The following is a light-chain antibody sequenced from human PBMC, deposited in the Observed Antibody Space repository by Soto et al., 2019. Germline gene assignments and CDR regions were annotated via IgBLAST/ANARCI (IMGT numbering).Light chain of an antibody. CDR2: AAS. CDR1: QSISSY. J-gene: IGKJ2*03. CDR3: QQSYSTPLG. V-gene: IGKV1-39*01. Sequence: DIQMTQSPSSLSASVGDRVTITCRASQSISSYLNWYQQKPGKAPKLLIYAASSLQSGVPSRFSGSGSGTDFTITISSLQPEDFATYYCQQSYSTPLGFGQGTKLEIK.